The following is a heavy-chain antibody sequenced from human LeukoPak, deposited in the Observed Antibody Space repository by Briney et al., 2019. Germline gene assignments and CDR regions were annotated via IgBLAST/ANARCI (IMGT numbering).Heavy chain of an antibody. V-gene: IGHV1-2*02. CDR1: GYTFTCYY. CDR2: INPNNGGT. J-gene: IGHJ4*02. Sequence: GASVKVSCKASGYTFTCYYMHWVRQTPGQGLEWMGWINPNNGGTNYAQKFQGRVTMTRDTSFNTAYMELNRLRSDDTAVYYCARDRSGDFDYWGQGTLVTVSS. CDR3: ARDRSGDFDY. D-gene: IGHD7-27*01.